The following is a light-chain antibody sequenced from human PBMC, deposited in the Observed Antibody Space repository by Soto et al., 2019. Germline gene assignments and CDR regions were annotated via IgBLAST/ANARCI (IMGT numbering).Light chain of an antibody. CDR1: SSNIGSNY. CDR2: SNN. Sequence: QSVLTQPPSASGTPGQRVTISCSGSSSNIGSNYVYWYQQLPGTAPKLLIYSNNQRPSGVPDRFSGSKSGTSASLAISGLRSEDEADYYCAAWDDSLSGPNWVFGGGTKVTV. J-gene: IGLJ3*02. V-gene: IGLV1-47*02. CDR3: AAWDDSLSGPNWV.